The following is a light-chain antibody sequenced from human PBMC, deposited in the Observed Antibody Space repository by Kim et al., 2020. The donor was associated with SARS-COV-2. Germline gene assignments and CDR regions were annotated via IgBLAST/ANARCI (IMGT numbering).Light chain of an antibody. J-gene: IGLJ2*01. CDR1: TGCVTSNHY. CDR2: DTG. V-gene: IGLV7-46*01. Sequence: PGGALPLTCVSTTGCVTSNHYTYCCQQRPGPAPRILIYDTGNKHSWTPARFAGALLGGKAALTLSGAQPEDEADYYCLLSWPGARVFGGGTKLTVL. CDR3: LLSWPGARV.